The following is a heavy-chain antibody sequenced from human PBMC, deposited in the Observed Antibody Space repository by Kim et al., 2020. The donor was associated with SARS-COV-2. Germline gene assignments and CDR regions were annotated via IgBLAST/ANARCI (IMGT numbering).Heavy chain of an antibody. V-gene: IGHV4-59*01. CDR1: GGSISSYY. CDR2: IYYSGST. D-gene: IGHD4-17*01. J-gene: IGHJ3*02. Sequence: SETLSLTCTVSGGSISSYYWSWIRQPPGKGLEWIGYIYYSGSTNYNPSLKSRVTISVDTSKNQFSLKLSSVTAADTAVYYCARLNYGDYDAFDIWGQGTMVTVSS. CDR3: ARLNYGDYDAFDI.